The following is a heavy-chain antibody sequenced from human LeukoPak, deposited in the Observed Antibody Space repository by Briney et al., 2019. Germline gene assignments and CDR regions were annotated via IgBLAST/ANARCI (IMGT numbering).Heavy chain of an antibody. J-gene: IGHJ4*02. D-gene: IGHD2-2*01. CDR1: GGIFSSYA. CDR3: ARDRDLCSSTSCQFDY. Sequence: ASVKVSCKASGGIFSSYAISWVRQAPGQGLEWMGGIIPIFGTANYAQKFQGRVTITADESTSTAYMELSSLRSEDTAVYYCARDRDLCSSTSCQFDYWGQGTLVTVSS. V-gene: IGHV1-69*13. CDR2: IIPIFGTA.